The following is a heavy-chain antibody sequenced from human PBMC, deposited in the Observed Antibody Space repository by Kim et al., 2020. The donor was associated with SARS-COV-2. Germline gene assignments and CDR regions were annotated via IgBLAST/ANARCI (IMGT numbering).Heavy chain of an antibody. V-gene: IGHV4-31*03. Sequence: SETLSLTCTVSDGSISSSGYYWNWVRQVPGKGLEWIAYRSYNGIANYNPPLTSRVSTSVDTSKNQFSLELSSVPAADTAVYYCTRIPGEPPGTFCLFDP. CDR1: DGSISSSGYY. CDR2: RSYNGIA. D-gene: IGHD7-27*01. CDR3: TRIPGEPPGTFCLFDP. J-gene: IGHJ5*02.